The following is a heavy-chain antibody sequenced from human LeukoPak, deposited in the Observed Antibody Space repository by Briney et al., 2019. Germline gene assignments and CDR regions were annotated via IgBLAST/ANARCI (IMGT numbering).Heavy chain of an antibody. V-gene: IGHV3-9*01. J-gene: IGHJ6*02. CDR2: ISWNSGSL. CDR1: GFTFDDYA. CDR3: AKFDSYYGMDV. Sequence: PGGSLRLSCAASGFTFDDYAMHWVRQAPGKGLEWVSGISWNSGSLDYADSVKGRFTISRDNAKNSLYLQMNSLRAEDTALYYCAKFDSYYGMDVWGQGTTVTVSS.